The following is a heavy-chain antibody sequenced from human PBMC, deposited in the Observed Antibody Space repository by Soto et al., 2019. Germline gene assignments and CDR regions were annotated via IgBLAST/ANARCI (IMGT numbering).Heavy chain of an antibody. CDR3: TTDVVGSTSSYYFDY. CDR2: IKSKTDGGTT. Sequence: PGGSLRLSXAASGFTFSNAWMSWVRQAPGKGLEWVGRIKSKTDGGTTDYAAPVKGRFTISRDDSKNTLYLQMNSLKTEDTAVYHCTTDVVGSTSSYYFDYWGQGTLVTVSS. CDR1: GFTFSNAW. D-gene: IGHD2-2*01. J-gene: IGHJ4*02. V-gene: IGHV3-15*01.